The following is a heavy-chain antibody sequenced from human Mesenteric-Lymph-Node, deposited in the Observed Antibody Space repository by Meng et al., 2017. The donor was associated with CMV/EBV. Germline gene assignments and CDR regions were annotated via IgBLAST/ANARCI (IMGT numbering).Heavy chain of an antibody. Sequence: SETLSLTCSVSGDSISSYYWSWIRQPPGKGLEWIGYIYNSGNTNYNPSLKSRVTISVDTSKNQFSLKLSSVTAADTAVYYCARASRVRYFDWLLPSFDYWGQGTLVTVSS. J-gene: IGHJ4*02. V-gene: IGHV4-59*01. CDR1: GDSISSYY. CDR2: IYNSGNT. CDR3: ARASRVRYFDWLLPSFDY. D-gene: IGHD3-9*01.